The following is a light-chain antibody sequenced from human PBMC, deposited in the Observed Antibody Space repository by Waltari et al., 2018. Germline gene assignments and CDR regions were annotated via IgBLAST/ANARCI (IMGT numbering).Light chain of an antibody. Sequence: TVMTQSPTTLSLSPGENATLPCRASQGVKVNLAWYQPQVGQTPRLPIYAAASRNTGIPGGFSGGGTGTVFTLTISSLESEDCAVYVCQQYDEWPFTFRQGNKVDFK. CDR1: QGVKVN. CDR3: QQYDEWPFT. CDR2: AAA. J-gene: IGKJ2*01. V-gene: IGKV3-15*01.